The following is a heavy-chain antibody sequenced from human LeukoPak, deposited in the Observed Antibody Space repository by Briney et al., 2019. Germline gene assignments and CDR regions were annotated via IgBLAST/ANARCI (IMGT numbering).Heavy chain of an antibody. V-gene: IGHV1-18*01. D-gene: IGHD3-22*01. CDR2: ISAYNGNT. Sequence: ASVKVSCKASGYTFTSYGISWVRQAPGQGLEWMGWISAYNGNTNYAQKLQGRVTMTTDTSTSTAYMELRSLRSDDTAVYYCAREGAGITMIVVPPGDAFDIWGQGTMVTVSS. CDR3: AREGAGITMIVVPPGDAFDI. J-gene: IGHJ3*02. CDR1: GYTFTSYG.